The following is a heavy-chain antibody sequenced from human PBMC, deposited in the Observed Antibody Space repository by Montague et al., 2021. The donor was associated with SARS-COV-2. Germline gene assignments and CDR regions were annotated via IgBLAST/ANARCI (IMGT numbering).Heavy chain of an antibody. V-gene: IGHV4-31*03. CDR2: VYHTGRT. CDR1: GRSLNSGGYY. J-gene: IGHJ4*01. D-gene: IGHD4-11*01. CDR3: ARDAPSNYNYIDP. Sequence: TLSLTCTVSGRSLNSGGYYWTWIRQHPGKGLEWIGYVYHTGRTYYNPSLKSRVTISIDMSKNQFSLNLTSVTAADTALYYCARDAPSNYNYIDPWGPGTMVTVSS.